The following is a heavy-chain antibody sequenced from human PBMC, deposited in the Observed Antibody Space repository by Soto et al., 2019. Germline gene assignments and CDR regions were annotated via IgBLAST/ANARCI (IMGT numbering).Heavy chain of an antibody. V-gene: IGHV3-64D*06. Sequence: PGGSLRLSCSASGFTFSNYAMHWVRQAPGKGLEYVSSISTNGGSAYYADSVKGRFTISRDNSKNTLYLQMSSLRPDDMDVYYCVKRNSGKHANTPYYDFWGQGTLVTVSS. J-gene: IGHJ4*02. D-gene: IGHD6-25*01. CDR2: ISTNGGSA. CDR3: VKRNSGKHANTPYYDF. CDR1: GFTFSNYA.